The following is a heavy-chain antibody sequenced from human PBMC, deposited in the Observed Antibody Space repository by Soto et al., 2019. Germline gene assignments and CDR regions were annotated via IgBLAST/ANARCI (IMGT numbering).Heavy chain of an antibody. D-gene: IGHD2-21*02. CDR1: GGSISSGGYY. J-gene: IGHJ3*02. CDR3: ARIMQVVTASKHAFDI. Sequence: QVQLQESGPGLVKPSQTLSLTCTVSGGSISSGGYYWSWIRQHPGKGLEWIGYIYYSGSTYYNPSLKSRVTISVDTSKNQLSLKPSSLTAADTAVYYCARIMQVVTASKHAFDIWGQGTMVTVSS. V-gene: IGHV4-31*03. CDR2: IYYSGST.